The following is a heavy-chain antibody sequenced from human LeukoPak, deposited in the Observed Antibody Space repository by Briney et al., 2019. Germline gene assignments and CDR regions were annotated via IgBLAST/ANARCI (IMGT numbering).Heavy chain of an antibody. CDR2: IWFDGSVK. V-gene: IGHV3-33*06. J-gene: IGHJ4*02. CDR1: GFTFKTHG. Sequence: PGGSLRLSCAASGFTFKTHGMHWVRQAPGKGLEWVAAIWFDGSVKHYSDAVKGRFTISRDNSLNTLYLQMNSLRVEDTAIYYCAKDTAVQFLEPAFWGQGTLVTVSS. CDR3: AKDTAVQFLEPAF. D-gene: IGHD3-3*01.